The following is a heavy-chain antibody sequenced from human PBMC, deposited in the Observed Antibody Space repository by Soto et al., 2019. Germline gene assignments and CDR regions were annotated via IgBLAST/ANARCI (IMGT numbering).Heavy chain of an antibody. J-gene: IGHJ4*02. Sequence: QVQLVESGGGVVQPGRSPRLSCAASGFTFSSYGMHWVRQAPGKGLEWVAVIWYDGSNKYYADSVKGRFTISRDNSKNTLYLQMNSLRAEDTAVYYCARSRGSGYYSFDYWGQGTLVTVSS. D-gene: IGHD3-22*01. CDR1: GFTFSSYG. CDR2: IWYDGSNK. V-gene: IGHV3-33*01. CDR3: ARSRGSGYYSFDY.